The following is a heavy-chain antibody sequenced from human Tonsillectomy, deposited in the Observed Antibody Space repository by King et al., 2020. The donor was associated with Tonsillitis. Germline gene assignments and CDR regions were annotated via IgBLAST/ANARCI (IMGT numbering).Heavy chain of an antibody. J-gene: IGHJ6*03. D-gene: IGHD2-2*01. Sequence: VQLVESGGGLVQPGGSLRLSCAASGFTFSSYEMNWVRQAPGTGLEWVSYISSSGSSIYYADSVKGRFTISRDNAKNSLYLQMNSLRAADTAVYYCARRRDIVVVPVALGQRPRDSYYYYYMDVWGKGTTVTVPS. CDR2: ISSSGSSI. V-gene: IGHV3-48*03. CDR1: GFTFSSYE. CDR3: ARRRDIVVVPVALGQRPRDSYYYYYMDV.